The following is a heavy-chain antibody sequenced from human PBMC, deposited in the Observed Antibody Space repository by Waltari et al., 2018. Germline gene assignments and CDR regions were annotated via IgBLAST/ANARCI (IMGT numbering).Heavy chain of an antibody. V-gene: IGHV4-34*01. CDR1: GGSFSGYY. CDR3: ARGRVTYWFDP. D-gene: IGHD4-4*01. J-gene: IGHJ5*02. Sequence: QVQLQQWGPGLLRPSETLSLTCAVDGGSFSGYYWTWIRQPPGKGLEWIGEIIHSGSTTYNPSLKSRVTISVDTSKNQFSLKLSSVTAADTAVYYCARGRVTYWFDPWGQGTLVTVSS. CDR2: IIHSGST.